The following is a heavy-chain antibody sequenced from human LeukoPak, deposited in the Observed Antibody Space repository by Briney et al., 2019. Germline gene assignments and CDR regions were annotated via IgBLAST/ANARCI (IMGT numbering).Heavy chain of an antibody. Sequence: SSVKVSCKASGGTFSSYAISWVRQAPGQGLEWMGGIIPIFGTANYAQEFQGRVTITADESTSTAYMELSSLRSEDTAVYYCAFGVKRGTTVTHWGQGTLVTVSS. V-gene: IGHV1-69*01. CDR3: AFGVKRGTTVTH. D-gene: IGHD4-11*01. CDR1: GGTFSSYA. CDR2: IIPIFGTA. J-gene: IGHJ4*02.